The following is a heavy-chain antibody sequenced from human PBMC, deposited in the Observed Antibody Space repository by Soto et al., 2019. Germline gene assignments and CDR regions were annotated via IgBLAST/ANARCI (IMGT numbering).Heavy chain of an antibody. J-gene: IGHJ4*02. Sequence: SETLSLTCAVYGGSFSGYYWSWIRQPPGKGLEWIGEINHSGSTNYNPSLKSRVSISVDTSKNQFSLKLSSVTAADTAVYYCARGSQYCSGGSCQPAHWGQGTLVTSPQ. CDR1: GGSFSGYY. CDR2: INHSGST. V-gene: IGHV4-34*01. D-gene: IGHD2-15*01. CDR3: ARGSQYCSGGSCQPAH.